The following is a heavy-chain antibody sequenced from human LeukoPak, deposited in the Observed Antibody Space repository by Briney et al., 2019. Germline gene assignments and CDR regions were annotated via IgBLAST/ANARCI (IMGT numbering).Heavy chain of an antibody. J-gene: IGHJ3*02. V-gene: IGHV3-64*01. CDR1: GFTFSSYA. CDR3: ARVGDCDAFDI. Sequence: GGSLRLSCAASGFTFSSYAMHWVRQAPGKGLEYVSAIGRNGGSTFYANSVKGRFTISRDNSKNTLYLQMGSLRAEDMAVYYCARVGDCDAFDIWGQGTMVTVSS. CDR2: IGRNGGST. D-gene: IGHD2-21*01.